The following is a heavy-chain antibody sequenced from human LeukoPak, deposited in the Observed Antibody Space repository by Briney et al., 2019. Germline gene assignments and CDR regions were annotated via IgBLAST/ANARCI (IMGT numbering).Heavy chain of an antibody. V-gene: IGHV4-30-4*01. CDR1: GDSLTSGDFY. CDR3: PRGPYGSGSYY. Sequence: PSQTLSLTCSVSGDSLTSGDFYWSWIRQPPGKGLEWIGYIYYSGSTYYSPSLKSRVTISMDTSKNQFSLKLTSVTAADTAVYFCPRGPYGSGSYYWGQGTLVTVSS. J-gene: IGHJ4*02. D-gene: IGHD3-10*01. CDR2: IYYSGST.